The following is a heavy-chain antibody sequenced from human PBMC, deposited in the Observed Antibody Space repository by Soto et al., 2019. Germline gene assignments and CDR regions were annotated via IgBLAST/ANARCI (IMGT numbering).Heavy chain of an antibody. Sequence: PGGSLRLSCAASGFTFSSYSMNWVRQAPGKGLEWVSSISSSSSYIYYADSVKGRFTISRDNANNSLYLQMNSLRAEDTAVYYCARDRIAALDYWGQGTLVTVSS. CDR1: GFTFSSYS. D-gene: IGHD6-13*01. V-gene: IGHV3-21*01. CDR3: ARDRIAALDY. CDR2: ISSSSSYI. J-gene: IGHJ4*02.